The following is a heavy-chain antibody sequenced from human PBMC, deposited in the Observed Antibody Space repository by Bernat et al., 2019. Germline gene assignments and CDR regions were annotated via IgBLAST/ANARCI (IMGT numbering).Heavy chain of an antibody. CDR1: GGSISSHY. Sequence: QVQLQESGPGLVKPSETLSLTCTVSGGSISSHYWSCIRQPPGKGLEWIGYIYYSGSTNYNPSLKSRVTISLDTSTNQFTLKLSSVTAADTAVYYCAREPSTWGQGTLVTVSS. CDR3: AREPST. CDR2: IYYSGST. V-gene: IGHV4-59*08. J-gene: IGHJ5*02. D-gene: IGHD1-14*01.